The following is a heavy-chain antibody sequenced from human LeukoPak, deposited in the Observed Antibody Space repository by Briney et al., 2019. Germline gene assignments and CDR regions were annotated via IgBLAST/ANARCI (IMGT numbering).Heavy chain of an antibody. CDR2: ISPYNGDT. J-gene: IGHJ4*02. CDR1: GYTFNKHG. D-gene: IGHD6-19*01. V-gene: IGHV1-18*04. Sequence: ASVKVSCKASGYTFNKHGITWVRQAPGQGLEWMGWISPYNGDTKYGQKFQGRVTLLTDTSASTAYMELRSLRSDDTAVYYCARDPSNTSGWSPYFDYWGQGALVTVSS. CDR3: ARDPSNTSGWSPYFDY.